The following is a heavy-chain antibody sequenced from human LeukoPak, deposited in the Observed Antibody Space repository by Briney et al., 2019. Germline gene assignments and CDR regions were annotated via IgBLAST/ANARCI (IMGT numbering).Heavy chain of an antibody. V-gene: IGHV1-24*01. CDR1: GYTLTELS. CDR3: ARPSVNGGKRDWGFDY. CDR2: LDPEDGET. J-gene: IGHJ4*02. Sequence: GASVKVSCKVSGYTLTELSMHWVRQAPGKGLEWMGGLDPEDGETIYAQKFQGRVTMTEDTSTDTAYMELSSLRSEDTAVYYCARPSVNGGKRDWGFDYWGQGTLVTVSS. D-gene: IGHD4-23*01.